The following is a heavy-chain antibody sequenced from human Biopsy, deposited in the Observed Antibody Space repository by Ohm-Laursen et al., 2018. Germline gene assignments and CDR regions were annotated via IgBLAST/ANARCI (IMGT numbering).Heavy chain of an antibody. J-gene: IGHJ1*01. CDR1: EYTLTELP. CDR3: ARGGSFLPSEYFHH. V-gene: IGHV1-24*01. D-gene: IGHD3-16*01. CDR2: FDPEHGET. Sequence: SVKVSCKVSEYTLTELPMHWVRQAPGKGLEWMGGFDPEHGETLYAQKFQGRVTMTEDTSTDTAYMKLSSLRSEDTAVYYCARGGSFLPSEYFHHWGQGTLVTVSS.